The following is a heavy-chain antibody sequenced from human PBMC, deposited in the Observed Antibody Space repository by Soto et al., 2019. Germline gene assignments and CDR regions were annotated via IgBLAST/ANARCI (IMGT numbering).Heavy chain of an antibody. CDR2: INSDGSST. D-gene: IGHD6-13*01. V-gene: IGHV3-74*01. CDR1: GLTFSSYL. J-gene: IGHJ4*02. Sequence: GGSLRLSCAASGLTFSSYLMHWVRQAPGKGLVWVSSINSDGSSTKYADSVKGRFTISRDNAKNTLFLQMDSLRAEDTAVYYCTRNSSWYYFDYWGQGTLVTVSS. CDR3: TRNSSWYYFDY.